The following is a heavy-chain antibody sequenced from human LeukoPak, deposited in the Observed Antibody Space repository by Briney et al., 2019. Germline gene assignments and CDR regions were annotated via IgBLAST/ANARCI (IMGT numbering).Heavy chain of an antibody. CDR3: ARDGPLRP. CDR2: ISSSSSTI. J-gene: IGHJ5*02. V-gene: IGHV3-48*01. CDR1: GFTFSSYS. Sequence: PGGSLRLSCAASGFTFSSYSMNWVRQAPGKGLEWVSYISSSSSTINYADSVKGRFTISRDNAKNSLYLQMNSLRAEDTAVYYCARDGPLRPWGQGTLVTVSS.